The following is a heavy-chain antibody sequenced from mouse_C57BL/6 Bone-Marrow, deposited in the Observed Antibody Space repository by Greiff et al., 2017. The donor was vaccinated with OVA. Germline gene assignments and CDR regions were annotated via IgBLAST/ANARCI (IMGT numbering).Heavy chain of an antibody. V-gene: IGHV5-6*01. D-gene: IGHD2-3*01. J-gene: IGHJ2*01. Sequence: EVKLVESGGDLVKPGGSLKLSCAASGFTFSSYGMSWVRQTPDKRLEWVATISSGGSYTYYPDSVKGRFTISRDNAKNTVYLQMSSLKSEDTAMYNCARHEIYDCSFDYWGQGTTLAVSS. CDR1: GFTFSSYG. CDR3: ARHEIYDCSFDY. CDR2: ISSGGSYT.